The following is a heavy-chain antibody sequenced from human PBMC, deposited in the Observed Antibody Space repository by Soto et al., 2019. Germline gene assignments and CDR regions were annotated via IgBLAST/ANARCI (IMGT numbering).Heavy chain of an antibody. J-gene: IGHJ5*02. CDR1: GGSISSGGYY. V-gene: IGHV4-31*03. CDR3: ARCSLVVVPAPGFDP. D-gene: IGHD2-2*01. CDR2: IYYSGTT. Sequence: SETLSLTCTVSGGSISSGGYYWSWIRQHPGKGLEWIGYIYYSGTTYYNPSLKTRVTISVDTSKNQFSLKLSSVSAADTALYYCARCSLVVVPAPGFDPWGRGTLVTVSS.